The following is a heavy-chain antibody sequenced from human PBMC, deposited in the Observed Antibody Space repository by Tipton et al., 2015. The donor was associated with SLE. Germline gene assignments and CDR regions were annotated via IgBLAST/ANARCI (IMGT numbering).Heavy chain of an antibody. CDR1: GGSISSGSYY. Sequence: LVQPSETLSLTCTVSGGSISSGSYYWSWIRQPAGKGLEWIGRIYTSGSTNYNPSLKSRVTISVDTSKNQFSLKLSSVTAADTAVYYCARDRPNWGSPPYYFDYWGQGTLVTVSS. J-gene: IGHJ4*02. CDR2: IYTSGST. CDR3: ARDRPNWGSPPYYFDY. D-gene: IGHD7-27*01. V-gene: IGHV4-61*02.